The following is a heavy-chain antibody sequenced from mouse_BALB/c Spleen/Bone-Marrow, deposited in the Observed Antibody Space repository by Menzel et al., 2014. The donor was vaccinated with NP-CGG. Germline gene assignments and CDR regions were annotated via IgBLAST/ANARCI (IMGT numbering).Heavy chain of an antibody. Sequence: VQLQQSGAELASRGASEMTSCKASGYTSTRYTMHWAKPRPGPGLGWIGSINPSSGYANYNQQFKDKAILTADTSSSTDFNQISGLTSDDPAVYYCARSAYYSSLLAYWGHGTLVTISA. CDR3: ARSAYYSSLLAY. V-gene: IGHV1-4*01. J-gene: IGHJ3*01. CDR2: INPSSGYA. D-gene: IGHD2-12*01. CDR1: GYTSTRYT.